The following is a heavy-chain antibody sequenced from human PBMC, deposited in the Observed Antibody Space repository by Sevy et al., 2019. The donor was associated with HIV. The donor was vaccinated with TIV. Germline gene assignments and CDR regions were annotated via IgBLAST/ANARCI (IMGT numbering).Heavy chain of an antibody. V-gene: IGHV1-2*06. CDR3: ARDHYGGNLGFDY. D-gene: IGHD4-17*01. J-gene: IGHJ4*02. CDR2: INPNSGGT. Sequence: ASVKVSCKASGYTFTGYYMHWVRQAPGQGLEWMGRINPNSGGTNYAQKFQGRVTMTRDTSISTAYMELSRLRSDDTAGYYCARDHYGGNLGFDYWGQGTLVTVSS. CDR1: GYTFTGYY.